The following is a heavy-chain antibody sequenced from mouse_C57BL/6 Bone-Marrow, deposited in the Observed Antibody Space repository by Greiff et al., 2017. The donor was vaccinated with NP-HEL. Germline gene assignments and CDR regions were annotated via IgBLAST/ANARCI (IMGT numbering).Heavy chain of an antibody. D-gene: IGHD1-1*01. Sequence: QVQLQQPGAELVKPGASVKMSCKASGYTFTSYWITWVKQRPGQGLEWIGDIYPGSGSTNYNEKFKSKATLTVDTSSSKAYMQLSSLTSEDSAVYYCASSLYWYFDVWGTGTTVTVSS. CDR1: GYTFTSYW. J-gene: IGHJ1*03. V-gene: IGHV1-55*01. CDR2: IYPGSGST. CDR3: ASSLYWYFDV.